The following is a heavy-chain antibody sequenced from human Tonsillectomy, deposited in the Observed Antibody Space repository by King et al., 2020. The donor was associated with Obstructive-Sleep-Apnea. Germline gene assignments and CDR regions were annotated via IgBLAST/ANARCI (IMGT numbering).Heavy chain of an antibody. V-gene: IGHV4-30-2*01. D-gene: IGHD1-26*01. CDR1: GGSISSGGYS. CDR2: IYHSGST. Sequence: QLQESGSGLVKPSQTLSLTCAVSGGSISSGGYSWSWIRQPPGKGLEWIGYIYHSGSTYYNPSLKSRVTISVDRSKNQFSLKLSSVTAADTAVYYCARPPPMEQPYWYFDLWGRGTLVTVSS. CDR3: ARPPPMEQPYWYFDL. J-gene: IGHJ2*01.